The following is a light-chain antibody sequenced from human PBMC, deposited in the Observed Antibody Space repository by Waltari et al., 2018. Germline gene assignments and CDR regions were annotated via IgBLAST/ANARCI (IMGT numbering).Light chain of an antibody. CDR2: DVT. J-gene: IGLJ3*02. V-gene: IGLV2-11*01. Sequence: SALTQPRSVSGSPGQSVTISCTGTTSDVGGYNYVYWYQHHPGTAPKLMIFDVTQRPSGVPDRFSGSKSANTASLTISGLQAEDEADYYCCSFAGTYTWVFGGGTKVTVL. CDR1: TSDVGGYNY. CDR3: CSFAGTYTWV.